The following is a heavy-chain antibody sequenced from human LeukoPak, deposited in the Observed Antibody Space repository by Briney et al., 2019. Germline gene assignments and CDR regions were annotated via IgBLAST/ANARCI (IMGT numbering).Heavy chain of an antibody. V-gene: IGHV4-59*01. D-gene: IGHD3-16*01. J-gene: IGHJ4*02. CDR1: GGSISSYY. CDR3: AREGTLGGFDY. Sequence: ASETLSLTCTVPGGSISSYYWSWIRQPPGKGLEWIGYIYYSGSTNYNPSLKSRVTISVDTSKNHFSLKLSSVPAADTAVYYCAREGTLGGFDYWGQGTLVTVSS. CDR2: IYYSGST.